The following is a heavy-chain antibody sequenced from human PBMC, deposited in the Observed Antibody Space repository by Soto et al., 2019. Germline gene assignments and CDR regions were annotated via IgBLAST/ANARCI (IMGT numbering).Heavy chain of an antibody. CDR2: IYWDDDK. CDR3: AHTLAAVTPSQGYYYYCMDV. V-gene: IGHV2-5*02. D-gene: IGHD4-17*01. J-gene: IGHJ6*03. Sequence: QITLKESGPTLVKPTQTLTLTCTFSGFSLSTSGVGVGWIRQPPGKALEWLALIYWDDDKRYSPSLKSRLTNTHDTSNNQAVRTMTNLDPVDTATYYCAHTLAAVTPSQGYYYYCMDVWGKGTTVVVSS. CDR1: GFSLSTSGVG.